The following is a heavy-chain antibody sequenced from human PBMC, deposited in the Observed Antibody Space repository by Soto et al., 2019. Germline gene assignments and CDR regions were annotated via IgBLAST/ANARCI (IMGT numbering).Heavy chain of an antibody. V-gene: IGHV1-18*04. J-gene: IGHJ5*02. CDR3: VKNLKYPRVTGNWSDS. Sequence: ASVKVSCKASGYTFANYGISWVRQAPGQGLEWMGWISGNNGATNYAPKVQDRITMTLDTSTGVASMALRSLRSDDTAIYYCVKNLKYPRVTGNWSDSGGQEPLSPVPS. CDR1: GYTFANYG. D-gene: IGHD1-1*01. CDR2: ISGNNGAT.